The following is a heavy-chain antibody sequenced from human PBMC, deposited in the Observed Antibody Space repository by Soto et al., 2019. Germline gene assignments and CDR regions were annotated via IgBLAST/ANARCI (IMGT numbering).Heavy chain of an antibody. V-gene: IGHV1-69*06. CDR2: IIPIFGTA. CDR1: GGTFSSYA. CDR3: GRCRTDSYAMDV. Sequence: SVKVSCKASGGTFSSYAISWVRQAPGQGLEWMGGIIPIFGTANYAQKFQGRVTITADKSTSTAYMELSSLRSEDTAVYYCGRCRTDSYAMDVWGQGTTVTVSS. J-gene: IGHJ6*02.